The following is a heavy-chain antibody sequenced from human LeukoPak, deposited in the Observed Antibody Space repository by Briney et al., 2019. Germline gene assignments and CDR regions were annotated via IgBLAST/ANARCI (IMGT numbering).Heavy chain of an antibody. CDR3: ARERSDGYCSSTSCSD. J-gene: IGHJ4*02. Sequence: PSQTLSLTCTVSGRSISSGGYSWSWIRQHPGKGLEWIGYIYYSGSTYYNPSLKSRVTISVDTSKNQFSLKLSSVTAADTAVYYCARERSDGYCSSTSCSDWGQGTLVTVSS. CDR1: GRSISSGGYS. V-gene: IGHV4-31*03. CDR2: IYYSGST. D-gene: IGHD2-2*01.